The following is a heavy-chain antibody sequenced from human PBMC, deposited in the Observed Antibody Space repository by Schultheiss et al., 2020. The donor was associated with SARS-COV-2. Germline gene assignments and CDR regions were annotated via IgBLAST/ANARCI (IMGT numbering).Heavy chain of an antibody. V-gene: IGHV1-8*01. CDR3: ARASYYYDTEGMDV. J-gene: IGHJ6*02. D-gene: IGHD3-22*01. CDR2: MNPNSGNT. CDR1: GYTFTSYD. Sequence: ASVKVSCKASGYTFTSYDINWVRQATGQGLEWMGWMNPNSGNTGYAQKFQGRVTMTRNTSISTAYMELSSLRSEDTAVYYCARASYYYDTEGMDVWGQGTTVTVSS.